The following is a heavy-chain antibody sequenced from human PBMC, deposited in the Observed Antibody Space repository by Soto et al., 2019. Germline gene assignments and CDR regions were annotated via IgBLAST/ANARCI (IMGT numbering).Heavy chain of an antibody. V-gene: IGHV4-61*08. J-gene: IGHJ4*02. CDR3: ARANVPVLRYFDWFSNYFDY. D-gene: IGHD3-9*01. CDR1: GGSISSGGYY. Sequence: SETLSLTCTVSGGSISSGGYYWSWIRQHPGKGLEWIGYIYYSGSTYYNPSLKSRVTISVDTSKNQFSLKLSSVTAADTAVYYCARANVPVLRYFDWFSNYFDYWGQGTLVTVSS. CDR2: IYYSGST.